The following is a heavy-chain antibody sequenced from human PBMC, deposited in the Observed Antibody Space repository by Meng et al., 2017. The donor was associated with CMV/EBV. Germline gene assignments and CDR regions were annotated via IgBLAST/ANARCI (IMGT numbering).Heavy chain of an antibody. CDR2: IYWDDDK. CDR1: GFALSTSGVG. D-gene: IGHD6-13*01. CDR3: ARIAAAGRFDY. J-gene: IGHJ4*02. Sequence: TWKESGPTLVKPTQTLTLTRTFSGFALSTSGVGVGWIRQPPGKALEWLALIYWDDDKRYSPSLKSRLTITKDTSKNQVVLTMTNMDPVDTATYYCARIAAAGRFDYWGQGTLVTVSS. V-gene: IGHV2-5*02.